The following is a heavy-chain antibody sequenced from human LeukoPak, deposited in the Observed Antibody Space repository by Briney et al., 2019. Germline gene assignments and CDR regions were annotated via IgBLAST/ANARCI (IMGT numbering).Heavy chain of an antibody. CDR1: GYSFINYG. CDR2: INTSNGNT. J-gene: IGHJ3*02. V-gene: IGHV1-18*01. Sequence: ASVKVSCKASGYSFINYGINWVRQAPGQGLEWMGWINTSNGNTNFAQKFQGRVTMTTDTSTSTAYMELRSLRSDDTAVYYCARIHQSITIFGVVIDAFDIWGQGTTVTVSS. D-gene: IGHD3-3*01. CDR3: ARIHQSITIFGVVIDAFDI.